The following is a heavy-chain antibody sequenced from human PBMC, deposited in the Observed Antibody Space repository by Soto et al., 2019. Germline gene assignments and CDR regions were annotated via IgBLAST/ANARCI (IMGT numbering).Heavy chain of an antibody. CDR2: ITDIFGAA. V-gene: IGHV1-69*13. D-gene: IGHD1-7*01. J-gene: IGHJ5*02. Sequence: VKDSCKASGDTYSNYGITWVRQAPAQGLEYMEGITDIFGAAIYAPKFQGRVTISADESTSTAYMELNSLRSEDSAVYYCARSEAVRSEAGTTVVGPNNWLDPWGQGTLVTVSS. CDR1: GDTYSNYG. CDR3: ARSEAVRSEAGTTVVGPNNWLDP.